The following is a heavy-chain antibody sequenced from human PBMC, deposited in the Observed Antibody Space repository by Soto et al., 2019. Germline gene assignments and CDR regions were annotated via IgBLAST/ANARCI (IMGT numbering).Heavy chain of an antibody. Sequence: GGSLRLSCAASGFTFSSYAMHWVRQAPGKGLEWVAVISYDGSNKYYADSVKGRFTISRDNSKNTLYLQMNSLRAEDTAVYYCARDRAVAGQYYYYYYGMDVWGQGTTVTVSS. CDR1: GFTFSSYA. V-gene: IGHV3-30-3*01. J-gene: IGHJ6*02. CDR2: ISYDGSNK. CDR3: ARDRAVAGQYYYYYYGMDV. D-gene: IGHD6-19*01.